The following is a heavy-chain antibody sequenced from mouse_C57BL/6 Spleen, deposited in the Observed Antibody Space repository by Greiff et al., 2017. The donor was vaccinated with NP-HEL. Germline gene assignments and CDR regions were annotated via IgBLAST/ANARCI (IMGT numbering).Heavy chain of an antibody. J-gene: IGHJ2*01. CDR1: GYTFTDYE. D-gene: IGHD1-1*01. CDR3: TRSATTVVAPFDY. Sequence: VKLMESGAELVRPGASVTLSCKASGYTFTDYEMHWVKQTPVHGLEWIGAIDPETGGTAYNQKFKGKAILTADKSSSTAYMELRSLTSEDSAVYYCTRSATTVVAPFDYWGQGTTLTVSS. CDR2: IDPETGGT. V-gene: IGHV1-15*01.